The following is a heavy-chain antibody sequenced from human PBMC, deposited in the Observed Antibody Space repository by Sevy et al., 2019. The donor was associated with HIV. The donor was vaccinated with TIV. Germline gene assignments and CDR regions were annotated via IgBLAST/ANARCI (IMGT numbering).Heavy chain of an antibody. CDR1: GFTFSSYG. CDR2: IWYDGSNK. V-gene: IGHV3-33*01. D-gene: IGHD3-22*01. CDR3: ARGVGGYYDTSGYYRADAFHI. J-gene: IGHJ3*02. Sequence: GGSLRLSCAASGFTFSSYGMHWVRQAPGKGLEWVAVIWYDGSNKYYADSVKGRFTISRDNSKNTLYLQMNSLRAEDTAVYYCARGVGGYYDTSGYYRADAFHIWGQGTMVTVSS.